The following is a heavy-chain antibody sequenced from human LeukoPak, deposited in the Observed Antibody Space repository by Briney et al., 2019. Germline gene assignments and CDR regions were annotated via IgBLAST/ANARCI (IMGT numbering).Heavy chain of an antibody. CDR1: GFTFSSYG. V-gene: IGHV3-30*02. CDR2: IRYDGSNK. J-gene: IGHJ4*01. D-gene: IGHD6-13*01. CDR3: ARDGTAAGLYFDL. Sequence: PGGSLRLSCAASGFTFSSYGMHWVRQAPGKGLEWVAFIRYDGSNKYYADSVKGRFTISRDNAKNSLYLQMSSLRAEDTAVYYCARDGTAAGLYFDLWGQGTLVTVSS.